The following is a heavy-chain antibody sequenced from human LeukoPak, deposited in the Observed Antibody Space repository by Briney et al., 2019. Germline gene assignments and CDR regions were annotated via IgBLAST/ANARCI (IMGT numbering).Heavy chain of an antibody. D-gene: IGHD3-9*01. CDR1: GRSFSGYY. V-gene: IGHV4-34*01. Sequence: SETLSLTCAVYGRSFSGYYWSWIRQPPGKGLEWIGEIYHSGSTNYNPSLKSRVTISVDKSKNQFSLKLSSVTAADTAVYYCARVTTVRYFDWLLEEFDYWGQGTLVTVSS. CDR3: ARVTTVRYFDWLLEEFDY. CDR2: IYHSGST. J-gene: IGHJ4*02.